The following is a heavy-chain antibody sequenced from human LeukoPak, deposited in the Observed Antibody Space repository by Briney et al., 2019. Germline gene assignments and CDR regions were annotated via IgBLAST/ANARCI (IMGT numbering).Heavy chain of an antibody. CDR1: GFTFSAFA. V-gene: IGHV3-30*18. D-gene: IGHD6-6*01. J-gene: IGHJ1*01. Sequence: GRSLRLSCEASGFTFSAFAIHWVRQAPGKGLEWVAVISYDGANKFYADSVKGRYTISRDNSKNTVYVQMNSLRVEDTAVYYCAKDAAARPLGCFQNWGPGTLVTVSS. CDR3: AKDAAARPLGCFQN. CDR2: ISYDGANK.